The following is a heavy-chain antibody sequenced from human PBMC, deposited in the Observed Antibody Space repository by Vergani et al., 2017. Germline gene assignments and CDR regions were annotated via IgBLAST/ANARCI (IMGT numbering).Heavy chain of an antibody. J-gene: IGHJ6*02. CDR3: ARDITIFGWMDV. Sequence: QVQLQESGPGLVKPSETLSLTCTVSGGSISSYYWSWIRQPPGKGLEWIGYIYYSGSTNYNPSLKSRVTISVDTSKNQFSLKLSSVNAADKAVYYCARDITIFGWMDVWGQGTTVTVSS. CDR2: IYYSGST. D-gene: IGHD3-3*01. V-gene: IGHV4-59*01. CDR1: GGSISSYY.